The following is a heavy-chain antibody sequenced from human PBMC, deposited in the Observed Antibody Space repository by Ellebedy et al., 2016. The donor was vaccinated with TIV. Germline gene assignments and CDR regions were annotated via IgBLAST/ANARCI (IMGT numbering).Heavy chain of an antibody. CDR1: GYSFTTYW. CDR3: ARRDTMTVVVGGFDD. Sequence: GESLKISXKASGYSFTTYWIGWVRQMPGKGLEWMGVFHPGDSDSRYNPSFEGQVTISADRSINTAYLQWSSLKASDAAMYYCARRDTMTVVVGGFDDWGQGTMLTVS. D-gene: IGHD3-22*01. V-gene: IGHV5-51*01. CDR2: FHPGDSDS. J-gene: IGHJ3*01.